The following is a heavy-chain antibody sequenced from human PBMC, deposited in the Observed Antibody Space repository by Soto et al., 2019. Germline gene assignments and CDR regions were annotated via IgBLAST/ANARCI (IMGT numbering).Heavy chain of an antibody. D-gene: IGHD3-10*01. CDR1: GVSITSGDDY. CDR2: IYNTGGT. CDR3: AIVISTMAAPNTFDI. V-gene: IGHV4-30-4*08. J-gene: IGHJ3*02. Sequence: SETLSLTCTVSGVSITSGDDYWSWIRQTPGEGLEWIGYIYNTGGTTTNPSLKSRFTISVDTSKNQFSLKLKSVTAADAAVYYCAIVISTMAAPNTFDIWGQGTVVTVSS.